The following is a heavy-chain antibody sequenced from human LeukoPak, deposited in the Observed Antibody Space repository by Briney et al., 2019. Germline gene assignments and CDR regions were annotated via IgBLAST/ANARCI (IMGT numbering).Heavy chain of an antibody. Sequence: GGSLRLSCAASGFTFSSYAMSWVSQAPGKGLEWVSAISGTGGSIDYADSVTGRFTISRDNSKYTLYLQMNSLRAEDTAVYYCAKDLLMGSFDYWGQGTLVTVSS. D-gene: IGHD2-8*01. CDR3: AKDLLMGSFDY. V-gene: IGHV3-23*01. CDR1: GFTFSSYA. CDR2: ISGTGGSI. J-gene: IGHJ4*02.